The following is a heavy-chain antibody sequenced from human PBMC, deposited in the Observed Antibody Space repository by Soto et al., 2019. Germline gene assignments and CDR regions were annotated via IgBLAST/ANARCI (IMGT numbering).Heavy chain of an antibody. J-gene: IGHJ6*02. CDR1: GFTFSDFA. V-gene: IGHV3-23*01. CDR3: AAPRDEYGSGVSWFTYGMDI. CDR2: LDGAGGST. Sequence: LRLSCLASGFTFSDFAMTWVRHVPGRGLEWVASLDGAGGSTYYAESVRGRFSISRDNSQNTLFLQMKRLTVDDTAIYYCAAPRDEYGSGVSWFTYGMDIWGQGTTVTVSS. D-gene: IGHD3-10*01.